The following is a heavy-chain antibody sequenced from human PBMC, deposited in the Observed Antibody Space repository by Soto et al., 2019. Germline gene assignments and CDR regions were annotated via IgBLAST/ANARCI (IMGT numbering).Heavy chain of an antibody. D-gene: IGHD4-17*01. CDR3: AKDLKVTTWGYFDS. V-gene: IGHV3-23*01. J-gene: IGHJ4*02. Sequence: GGSLRLSCAASGFTFSNYAMSWVRQAPGKGLEWVSAINAGGSTYYTDSVKGRYTISRDISENTLYLQMNSLRAEDTAIYYCAKDLKVTTWGYFDSWGQGTLVTVSS. CDR2: INAGGST. CDR1: GFTFSNYA.